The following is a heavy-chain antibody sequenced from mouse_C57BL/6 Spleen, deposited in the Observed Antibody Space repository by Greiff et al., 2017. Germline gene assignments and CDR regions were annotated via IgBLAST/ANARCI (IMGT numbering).Heavy chain of an antibody. CDR2: ISDGGSYT. Sequence: EVQLVESGGGLVKPGGSLKLSCAASGFTFSSYAMSWVRQTPEKRLEWVATISDGGSYTYYPDNVKGRFTISRDNAKTNLYLQMSHLKSEDTAMXYCARFYYGSSVRGYFDVWGTGTTVTVSS. CDR1: GFTFSSYA. D-gene: IGHD1-1*01. V-gene: IGHV5-4*01. CDR3: ARFYYGSSVRGYFDV. J-gene: IGHJ1*03.